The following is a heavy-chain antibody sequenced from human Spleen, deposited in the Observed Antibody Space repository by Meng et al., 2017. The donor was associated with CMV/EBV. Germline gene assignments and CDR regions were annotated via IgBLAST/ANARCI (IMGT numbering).Heavy chain of an antibody. D-gene: IGHD2-21*01. CDR1: GFTFSSYE. CDR3: AKYSAVGERLYYFDY. CDR2: IYSGGGRT. J-gene: IGHJ4*02. V-gene: IGHV3-23*03. Sequence: GGSLRLSCAASGFTFSSYEMTWVRQAPGKGLEWVSVIYSGGGRTYYADSVKGRFTISRDNAKNTLYLQMNSLRAEDTAVYYCAKYSAVGERLYYFDYWGQGTLVTVSS.